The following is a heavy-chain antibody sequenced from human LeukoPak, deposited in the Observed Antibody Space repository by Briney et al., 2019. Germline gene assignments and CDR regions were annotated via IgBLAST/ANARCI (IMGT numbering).Heavy chain of an antibody. V-gene: IGHV4-34*01. CDR2: INHSGST. CDR1: HFTFSIYW. CDR3: ATVDTAMVPPWFDP. J-gene: IGHJ5*02. Sequence: GSLRLSCGASHFTFSIYWMSWVRQPPGKGLEWIGEINHSGSTNYNPSLKSRVTISVDTSKNQFSLKLSSVTAADTAVYYCATVDTAMVPPWFDPWGQGTLVTVSS. D-gene: IGHD5-18*01.